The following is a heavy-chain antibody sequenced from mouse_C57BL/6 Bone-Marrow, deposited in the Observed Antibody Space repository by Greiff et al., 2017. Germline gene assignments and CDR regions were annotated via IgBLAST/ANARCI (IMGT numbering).Heavy chain of an antibody. Sequence: QVQLKQPGAELVKPGASVKLSCKASGYTFTSYWMQWVKQRPGQGLEWIGEIDPSDSYTNYNQKFKGKATLTVDTSSSTAYMQLSSLTSADSAVYYCARGITTVVDPLFDYWGQGTTLTVSS. CDR2: IDPSDSYT. CDR3: ARGITTVVDPLFDY. CDR1: GYTFTSYW. J-gene: IGHJ2*01. V-gene: IGHV1-50*01. D-gene: IGHD1-1*01.